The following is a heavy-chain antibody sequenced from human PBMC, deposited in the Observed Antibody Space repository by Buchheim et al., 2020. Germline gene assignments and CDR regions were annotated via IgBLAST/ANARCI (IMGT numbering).Heavy chain of an antibody. CDR2: MSYDGGST. V-gene: IGHV3-30-3*01. CDR3: PTASRSGVSTTYTHNY. D-gene: IGHD5/OR15-5a*01. CDR1: QFTFSSHA. J-gene: IGHJ4*02. Sequence: QVQLVESGGDVVQPGRSLRLSCAASQFTFSSHAMHWVRQAPAKGLEWVAVMSYDGGSTMYAESVKGRFTISRDNSKNTLYLEMKSLRDEDTDAYYCPTASRSGVSTTYTHNYWARGTL.